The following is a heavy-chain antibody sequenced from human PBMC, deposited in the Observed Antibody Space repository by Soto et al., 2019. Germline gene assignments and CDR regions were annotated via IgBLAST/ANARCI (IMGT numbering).Heavy chain of an antibody. D-gene: IGHD3-10*01. CDR3: AIDCWLGDNYNVVFDY. Sequence: GGSPRLSCAASGFSFDSYGMSWVRQAPGKGLEWVSSISGSGVSTNSADSVKGRFTISRDNSKNTLYLQMNSLRAEDTAVYYCAIDCWLGDNYNVVFDYWGQGILVTVSS. J-gene: IGHJ4*02. CDR2: ISGSGVST. V-gene: IGHV3-23*01. CDR1: GFSFDSYG.